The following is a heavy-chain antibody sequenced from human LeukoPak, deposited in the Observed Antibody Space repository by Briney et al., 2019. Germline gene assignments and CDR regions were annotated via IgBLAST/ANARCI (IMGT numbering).Heavy chain of an antibody. V-gene: IGHV5-51*01. CDR2: IXPGDSDT. D-gene: IGHD2-15*01. CDR3: ARPAKCSGGSCYSAFDI. CDR1: GYSFTSYW. J-gene: IGHJ3*02. Sequence: GESLKISFKGSGYSFTSYWIGWXXXMPGKGLEWMGXIXPGDSDTRYSPSFQGQVTISADKYISTAYLQWSSLKASDTAMYYCARPAKCSGGSCYSAFDIWGQGTMVTVSS.